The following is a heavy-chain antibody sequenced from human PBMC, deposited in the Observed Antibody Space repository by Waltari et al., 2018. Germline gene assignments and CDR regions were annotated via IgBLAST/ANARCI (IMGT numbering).Heavy chain of an antibody. D-gene: IGHD6-13*01. Sequence: QLQLQESGPGLVKPSETLSLTCTVSGGSISSSSYYWGWIRQPPGKWLEWIGSIYYSGRTYYNPALKSRVTISVDTSKNQFSLKLSSVTAADTAVYYCARPKYSSSWYDAFDIWGQGTMVTVSS. CDR1: GGSISSSSYY. J-gene: IGHJ3*02. V-gene: IGHV4-39*01. CDR3: ARPKYSSSWYDAFDI. CDR2: IYYSGRT.